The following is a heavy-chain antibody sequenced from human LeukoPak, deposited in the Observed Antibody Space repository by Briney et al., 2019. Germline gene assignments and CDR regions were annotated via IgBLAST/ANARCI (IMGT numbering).Heavy chain of an antibody. CDR3: ASLTYGSGSYFVLDY. J-gene: IGHJ4*02. Sequence: SETLSLTCTVSGGSISSYYWSWIRQPPGKGLEWIGYIYYSGSTNYNPSLKSRVTISIDTSKNQFSLKLSSVTAADTAVYYCASLTYGSGSYFVLDYWGQGTLVTVSS. CDR1: GGSISSYY. CDR2: IYYSGST. D-gene: IGHD3-10*01. V-gene: IGHV4-59*01.